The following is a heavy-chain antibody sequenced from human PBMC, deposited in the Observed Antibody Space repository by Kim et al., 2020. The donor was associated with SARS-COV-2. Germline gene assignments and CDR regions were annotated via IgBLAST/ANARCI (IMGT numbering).Heavy chain of an antibody. D-gene: IGHD3-22*01. CDR3: AKGAGSKWFLYFQH. V-gene: IGHV3-23*01. Sequence: GGSLRLSCAASGFSFSSYGMNWVRQAPGKGLEWVSAISGSGVGTYYAGSVKGRFTISRDNSKNTLYLQVNSLRAEDTAVYYCAKGAGSKWFLYFQHWGQGTLVSVSS. CDR2: ISGSGVGT. J-gene: IGHJ1*01. CDR1: GFSFSSYG.